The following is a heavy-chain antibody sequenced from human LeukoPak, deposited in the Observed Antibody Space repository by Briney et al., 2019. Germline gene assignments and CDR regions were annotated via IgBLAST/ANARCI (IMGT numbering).Heavy chain of an antibody. CDR1: GDTFVSRH. V-gene: IGHV4-34*01. Sequence: SETLSLTCAVFGDTFVSRHWSWIRQSPGKGLEWLGEASHSGITNYSPPLKSRISISVDTSKDQFSLKLASVTAADTAIYYCARGRANWDYDFDLWGQGTLVTVSS. D-gene: IGHD1-7*01. CDR2: ASHSGIT. CDR3: ARGRANWDYDFDL. J-gene: IGHJ4*02.